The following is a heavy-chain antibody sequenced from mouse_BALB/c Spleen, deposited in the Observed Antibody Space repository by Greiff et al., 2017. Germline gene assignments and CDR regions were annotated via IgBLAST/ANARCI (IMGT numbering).Heavy chain of an antibody. CDR3: ARRGHYYSMDY. CDR1: GFTFSSYT. D-gene: IGHD3-3*01. V-gene: IGHV5-12-2*01. J-gene: IGHJ4*01. CDR2: ISNGGGST. Sequence: EVHLVESGGGLVQPGGSLKLSCAASGFTFSSYTMSWVRQTPEKRLEWVAYISNGGGSTYYPDTVKGRFTISRDNAKNTLYLQMSSLKSEDTAMYYCARRGHYYSMDYWGQGTSVTVAS.